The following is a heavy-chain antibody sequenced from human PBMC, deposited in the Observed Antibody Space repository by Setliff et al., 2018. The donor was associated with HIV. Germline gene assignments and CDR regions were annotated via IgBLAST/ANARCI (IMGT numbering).Heavy chain of an antibody. CDR2: ISAYNGNT. J-gene: IGHJ3*02. CDR1: GYTFTNYG. Sequence: ASVKVSCKASGYTFTNYGISWVRQAPGQGLEWVGWISAYNGNTNYAQKLQGRVTMTTATSTYTAFMELRSLKSDDTAVYYCARDRLTAGKYCSDSRCDDAFDIWGQGTMVTVSS. V-gene: IGHV1-18*01. D-gene: IGHD2-15*01. CDR3: ARDRLTAGKYCSDSRCDDAFDI.